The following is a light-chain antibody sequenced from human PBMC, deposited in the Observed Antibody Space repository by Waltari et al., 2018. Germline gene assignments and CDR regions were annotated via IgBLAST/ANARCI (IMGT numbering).Light chain of an antibody. Sequence: DIQMTQSPSSLSASVGDRVTLTCQASQDISNYLNWYQQKPGKAPKLLIYDASNLETGVPSRFSGSGSGTDFTFTISSLQPEDIATYYCQQYDNLPPGTFGPGTKVDIK. CDR2: DAS. V-gene: IGKV1-33*01. CDR3: QQYDNLPPGT. J-gene: IGKJ3*01. CDR1: QDISNY.